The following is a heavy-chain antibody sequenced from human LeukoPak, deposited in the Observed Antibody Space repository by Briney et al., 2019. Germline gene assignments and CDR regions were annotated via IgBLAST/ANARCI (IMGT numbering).Heavy chain of an antibody. Sequence: ASVKVSCKTSGYTFTSYYIHWVRQAPGQGLEWMGMIRPSGGTTTYAQQFQGRVTMARDTSTSTVYMELNTLRSEDTAVYYCARGSNYYYDSSADYPRYWGQGTLVTVSS. V-gene: IGHV1-46*01. D-gene: IGHD3-22*01. CDR1: GYTFTSYY. J-gene: IGHJ4*02. CDR2: IRPSGGTT. CDR3: ARGSNYYYDSSADYPRY.